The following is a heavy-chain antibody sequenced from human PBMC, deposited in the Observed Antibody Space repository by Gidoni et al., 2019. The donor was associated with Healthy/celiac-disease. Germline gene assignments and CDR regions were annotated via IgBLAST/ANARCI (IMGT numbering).Heavy chain of an antibody. D-gene: IGHD1-26*01. Sequence: EVQLVESGGGLVQPGGSLRLSCAASGFTFSSYSMNWVRQAPGKGLEWVSYISSSSSTIYYADSVKGRFTISRDNAKNSLYLQMNSLRDEDTAVYYCARDWGESSGSYPYYYYYGMDVWGQGTTVTVSS. CDR2: ISSSSSTI. J-gene: IGHJ6*02. CDR1: GFTFSSYS. CDR3: ARDWGESSGSYPYYYYYGMDV. V-gene: IGHV3-48*02.